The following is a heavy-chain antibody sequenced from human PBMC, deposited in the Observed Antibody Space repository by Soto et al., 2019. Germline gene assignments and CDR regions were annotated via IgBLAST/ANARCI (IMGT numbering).Heavy chain of an antibody. D-gene: IGHD3-10*01. CDR1: GDSISSGAYS. CDR2: IYHSGNT. Sequence: QLQLQESGSGLVKHSQTLSLTCAVSGDSISSGAYSWSWVRQQPGTGLEWIGYIYHSGNTYYNPYLKCRVTFSVDRSKNQFSLKLNSVTAADTSMYYCLASGFGSGSSCTYYGMDVWGQGTTFTVSS. CDR3: LASGFGSGSSCTYYGMDV. J-gene: IGHJ6*02. V-gene: IGHV4-30-2*01.